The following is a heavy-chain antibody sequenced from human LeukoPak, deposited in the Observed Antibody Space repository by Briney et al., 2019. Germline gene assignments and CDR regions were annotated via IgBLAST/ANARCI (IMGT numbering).Heavy chain of an antibody. V-gene: IGHV3-30*18. Sequence: QPGGSLRLSCAASGFTFSSYGMHWVRQAPGKGLEWLTVISHDGNNKYYADSVKGRFTISRDNSKNTLYLQMNSLRAEDTAVYYCAKDNSNYYDNTGYWGQGTLVTVSS. CDR1: GFTFSSYG. CDR2: ISHDGNNK. J-gene: IGHJ4*02. D-gene: IGHD3-22*01. CDR3: AKDNSNYYDNTGY.